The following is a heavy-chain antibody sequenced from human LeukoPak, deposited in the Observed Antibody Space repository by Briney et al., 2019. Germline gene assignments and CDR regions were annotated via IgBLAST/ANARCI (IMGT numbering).Heavy chain of an antibody. D-gene: IGHD4-23*01. CDR1: GFTFSSYT. Sequence: GGSLRLSCAASGFTFSSYTINWVRQAPGKGLEWVSSISGSSYYIYYADSVRGRFTISRDNAKNSVYLQMNSLRAEDTAVYYCARVIHYFGGKEDWGQGTLVTVSS. CDR3: ARVIHYFGGKED. V-gene: IGHV3-21*01. J-gene: IGHJ4*02. CDR2: ISGSSYYI.